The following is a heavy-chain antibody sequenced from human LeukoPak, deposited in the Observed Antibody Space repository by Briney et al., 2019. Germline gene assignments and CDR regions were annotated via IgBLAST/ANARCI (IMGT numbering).Heavy chain of an antibody. Sequence: GGSLRLSCAASGFLVSTNYMSWVRQAPGKGLEWVSVIYSGDNTYYADSVKGRFTISRDNSKNTLCLQMNSPRVEDTAVYYCARDLGVGFCSSTGCNNLNMDVWGKGTTVTISS. J-gene: IGHJ6*03. CDR1: GFLVSTNY. D-gene: IGHD2-2*01. V-gene: IGHV3-53*01. CDR2: IYSGDNT. CDR3: ARDLGVGFCSSTGCNNLNMDV.